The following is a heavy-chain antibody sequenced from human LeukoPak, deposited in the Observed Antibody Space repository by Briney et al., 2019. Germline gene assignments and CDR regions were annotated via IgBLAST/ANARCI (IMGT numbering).Heavy chain of an antibody. CDR1: GGSISSGGYS. Sequence: SETLSLTCAVSGGSISSGGYSWSWIRQPPGKGLEWIGYIYYSGSTYYNPSLKSRVTISVDTSKNQFSLKLSSVTAADTAVYYCARDSRITIFAGAFDIWGQGTMVTVSS. D-gene: IGHD3-3*01. CDR3: ARDSRITIFAGAFDI. J-gene: IGHJ3*02. CDR2: IYYSGST. V-gene: IGHV4-30-4*07.